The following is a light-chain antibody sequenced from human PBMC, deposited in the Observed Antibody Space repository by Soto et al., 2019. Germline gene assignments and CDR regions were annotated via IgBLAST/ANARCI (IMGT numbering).Light chain of an antibody. CDR1: QGIRNY. V-gene: IGKV1-17*03. J-gene: IGKJ1*01. CDR3: LQYNSYPLT. CDR2: VAS. Sequence: DIQMTPSPSAMSASVGDRVTITCRASQGIRNYLGWFQQNPRTVTKLLIYVASSLQSGVPSMFSGSGSGTEFTLTISSLQPEDFATYNCLQYNSYPLTFGQGPKVEIK.